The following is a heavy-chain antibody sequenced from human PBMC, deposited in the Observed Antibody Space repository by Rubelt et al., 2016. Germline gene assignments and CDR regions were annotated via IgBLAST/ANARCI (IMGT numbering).Heavy chain of an antibody. D-gene: IGHD2-15*01. V-gene: IGHV1-69*10. Sequence: QAPGQGLEWMGGIIPILGIANYAQKFQGRVTITADKSTSTAYMELSSLRSEDTAVYYCARDPFCPEPHSGGSCYASYYYYGMDVWGQGTTVTVSS. CDR2: IIPILGIA. J-gene: IGHJ6*02. CDR3: ARDPFCPEPHSGGSCYASYYYYGMDV.